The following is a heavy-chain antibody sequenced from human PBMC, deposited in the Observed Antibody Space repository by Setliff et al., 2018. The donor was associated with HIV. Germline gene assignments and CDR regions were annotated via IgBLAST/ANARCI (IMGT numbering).Heavy chain of an antibody. J-gene: IGHJ4*02. CDR1: GFIFNNYA. CDR2: ISGSGGST. Sequence: GGSLRLSCAASGFIFNNYAMSWVRQAPGKGLEWVTVISGSGGSTYVADSVKGRFTISRDNSENTLYLQMNSLRVEDTAVYYCATDLLWFGERGFDYWGQGTLVTV. CDR3: ATDLLWFGERGFDY. V-gene: IGHV3-23*01. D-gene: IGHD3-10*01.